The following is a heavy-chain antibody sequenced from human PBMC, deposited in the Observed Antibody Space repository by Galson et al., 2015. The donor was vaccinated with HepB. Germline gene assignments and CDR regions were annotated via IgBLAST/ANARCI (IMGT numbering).Heavy chain of an antibody. CDR2: IYYTGST. CDR1: GGSVSRGSHY. D-gene: IGHD3-22*01. J-gene: IGHJ3*02. CDR3: ANYYDSSGYFPGALDI. V-gene: IGHV4-61*01. Sequence: SETLSLTCTVSGGSVSRGSHYWSWIRQPPGTGLEWIGYIYYTGSTNYNPSLKSRVTISADTSKNQFSLKLSSVTAADTAVYYCANYYDSSGYFPGALDIWGQGTMVTVSS.